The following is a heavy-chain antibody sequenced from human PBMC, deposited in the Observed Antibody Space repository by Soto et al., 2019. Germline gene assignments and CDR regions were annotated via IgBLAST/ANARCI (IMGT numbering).Heavy chain of an antibody. J-gene: IGHJ4*02. CDR3: ASGIPFYFDY. V-gene: IGHV3-66*01. CDR1: GFTVSSSF. CDR2: IYSGGSS. D-gene: IGHD1-20*01. Sequence: GGSLRLSCAASGFTVSSSFMTWVRQAPGKWLEWVSFIYSGGSSYYADSVKGRFTISRDNSKNTLYLQMNSLRAEDTAVYYCASGIPFYFDYWGQGTLVTVSS.